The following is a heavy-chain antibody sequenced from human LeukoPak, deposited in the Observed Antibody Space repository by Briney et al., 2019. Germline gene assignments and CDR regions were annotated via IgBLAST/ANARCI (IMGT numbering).Heavy chain of an antibody. CDR3: ARDVVTTTGDYFDY. V-gene: IGHV4-4*07. CDR2: IYTSGST. Sequence: PSETLSLTCTVSGGSINIYYWSWIRQSAGKGLEWIGRIYTSGSTNYNPSLKIRVTMSVDTSKHQFSLKLSSVTAADTAVYYCARDVVTTTGDYFDYWGQGTLVTVS. D-gene: IGHD2-2*01. CDR1: GGSINIYY. J-gene: IGHJ4*02.